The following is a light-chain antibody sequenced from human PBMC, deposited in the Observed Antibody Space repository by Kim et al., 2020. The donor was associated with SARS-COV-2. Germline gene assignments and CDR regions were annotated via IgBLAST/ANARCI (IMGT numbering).Light chain of an antibody. CDR1: QSVSSN. CDR2: GAS. J-gene: IGKJ1*01. V-gene: IGKV3-15*01. CDR3: QQYNNWPPGT. Sequence: EIVMTQSPATLSVSPGERATLSCMASQSVSSNLAWYQQKPGQAPRLLIYGASTRATGIPARFSGSGSGTEFTLTISSLQSEDFAVYYCQQYNNWPPGTFGQGTKMDIK.